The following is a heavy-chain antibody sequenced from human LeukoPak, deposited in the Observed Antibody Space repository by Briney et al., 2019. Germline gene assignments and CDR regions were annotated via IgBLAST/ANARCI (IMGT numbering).Heavy chain of an antibody. Sequence: PSETLSLTCTVSGGSISSSSYYWGWIRQPPGKGLEWIGSIYYSGSTYYNPSLKSRVTISVDTSKNQFSLTLSSFTAADTGADYRARRRYSSSWYDSDYWGPGTLVTVSS. CDR2: IYYSGST. J-gene: IGHJ4*02. V-gene: IGHV4-39*01. D-gene: IGHD6-13*01. CDR3: ARRRYSSSWYDSDY. CDR1: GGSISSSSYY.